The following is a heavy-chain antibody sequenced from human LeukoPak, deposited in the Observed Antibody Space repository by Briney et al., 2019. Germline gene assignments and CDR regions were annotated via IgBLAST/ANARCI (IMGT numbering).Heavy chain of an antibody. J-gene: IGHJ6*02. CDR1: GFTFSSYA. V-gene: IGHV3-23*01. Sequence: PGGSLRLSCAASGFTFSSYAMSWVRQAPGKGLEWVSAISGSGGRTYYADSVKGRFTISRDNSKNTMYLQMNSLRAEDTAVYYCARVLEHQGWPYYYYYGMDVWGQGTTVTVSS. CDR3: ARVLEHQGWPYYYYYGMDV. D-gene: IGHD1/OR15-1a*01. CDR2: ISGSGGRT.